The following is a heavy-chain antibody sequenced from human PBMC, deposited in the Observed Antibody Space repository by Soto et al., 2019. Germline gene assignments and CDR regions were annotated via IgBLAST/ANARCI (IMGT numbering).Heavy chain of an antibody. CDR3: AGGHCFGDY. J-gene: IGHJ4*02. CDR2: ASYDGSDK. Sequence: QVRLVESGGGVVQPGRSLRLACAASGFTFSNYGMQWVRQAPGKGLEWVSLASYDGSDKFYADSVKGRFTISRDNSKNTLYLQMNSLRTEDTAVYFCAGGHCFGDYWVQGTQVTVSS. D-gene: IGHD2-21*02. CDR1: GFTFSNYG. V-gene: IGHV3-30*03.